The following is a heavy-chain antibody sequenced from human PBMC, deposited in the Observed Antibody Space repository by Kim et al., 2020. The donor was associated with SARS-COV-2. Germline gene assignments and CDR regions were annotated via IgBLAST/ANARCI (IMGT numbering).Heavy chain of an antibody. V-gene: IGHV3-23*01. D-gene: IGHD1-26*01. CDR1: GFTFSSYA. J-gene: IGHJ4*02. CDR2: ISGSGGST. CDR3: ATGGWELFLTYY. Sequence: GGSLRLSCAASGFTFSSYAMSWVRQAPGKGLEWVSAISGSGGSTYYADSVKGRFTISRDNSKNTLYLQMNSLRAEDTAVYYCATGGWELFLTYYWGQGTLVTVSS.